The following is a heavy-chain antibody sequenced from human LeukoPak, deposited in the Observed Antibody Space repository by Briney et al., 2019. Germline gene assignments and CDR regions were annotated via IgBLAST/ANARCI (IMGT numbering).Heavy chain of an antibody. CDR3: ARVAYCGGDCYPFDQ. CDR1: GGSISGYH. Sequence: SETRSLTCTVSGGSISGYHWSWIRQPPRKGLEWIGYIYYSGSTNTNPSLKSRVTISVDTSKNHFSLKLSSVTAADTAVYYCARVAYCGGDCYPFDQWGQGTLVTVSS. D-gene: IGHD2-21*02. V-gene: IGHV4-59*01. J-gene: IGHJ4*02. CDR2: IYYSGST.